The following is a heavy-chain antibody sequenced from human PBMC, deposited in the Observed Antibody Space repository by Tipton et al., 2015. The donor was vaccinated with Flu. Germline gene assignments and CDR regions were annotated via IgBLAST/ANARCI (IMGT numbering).Heavy chain of an antibody. J-gene: IGHJ5*02. D-gene: IGHD6-13*01. CDR3: VREDSSSWYVSRWFDP. CDR1: GVSISSGSFY. V-gene: IGHV4-61*09. Sequence: TLSLTCTVSGVSISSGSFYWSWIRQPAGKGLEWLGHFYTSGNTNYSPSLKSRITISVDTSKNQFSLKLGSVTAADTAVYYCVREDSSSWYVSRWFDPWGQGALVTVSS. CDR2: FYTSGNT.